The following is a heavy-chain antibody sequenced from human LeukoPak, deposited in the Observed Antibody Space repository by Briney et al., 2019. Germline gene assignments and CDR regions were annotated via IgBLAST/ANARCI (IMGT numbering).Heavy chain of an antibody. J-gene: IGHJ4*02. V-gene: IGHV3-23*01. CDR1: GFTFNSYA. D-gene: IGHD6-13*01. CDR2: ISSGGGST. CDR3: AKDGSSSWYPYYFDY. Sequence: GGSLRLSCAASGFTFNSYAMSWVRQAPGEGLEWVSTISSGGGSTYDADSVKGRFTISRDNSKNTLYLQMNSLRAEDTAVYYCAKDGSSSWYPYYFDYWGQGTLVTVSS.